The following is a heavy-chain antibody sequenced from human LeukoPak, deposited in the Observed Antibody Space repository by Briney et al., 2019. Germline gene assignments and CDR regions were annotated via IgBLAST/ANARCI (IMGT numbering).Heavy chain of an antibody. J-gene: IGHJ4*02. CDR2: INHSGST. CDR3: ARRRVSSSWYKYYFDY. Sequence: PSETLSLTCAVYGGSFSGYYWSWIRQPPGKGLEWIGEINHSGSTNYNPSLKSRVTISVDTSKNQFSLKLSSVTAADTAVYYCARRRVSSSWYKYYFDYWGQGTLVTVSS. D-gene: IGHD6-13*01. CDR1: GGSFSGYY. V-gene: IGHV4-34*01.